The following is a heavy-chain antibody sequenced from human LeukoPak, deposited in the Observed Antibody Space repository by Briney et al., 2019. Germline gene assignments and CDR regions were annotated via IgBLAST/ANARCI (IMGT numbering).Heavy chain of an antibody. D-gene: IGHD7-27*01. CDR2: TRGSGSGMGSGS. Sequence: GGSLRLSCAASGFAFSDYSMNWVRQAPGKGLEWIANTRGSGSGMGSGSYYAGAVQGRFTISRDNDKNSLYLQMNSLRAEDTAFYYCARDDNWGFDYWGQGALVTVSS. V-gene: IGHV3-21*05. CDR3: ARDDNWGFDY. CDR1: GFAFSDYS. J-gene: IGHJ4*02.